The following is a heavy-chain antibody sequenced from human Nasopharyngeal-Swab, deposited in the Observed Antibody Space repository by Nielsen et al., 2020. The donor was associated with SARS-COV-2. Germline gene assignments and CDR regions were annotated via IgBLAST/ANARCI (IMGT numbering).Heavy chain of an antibody. Sequence: GGSLRLSCAASGFTFSDYYMSWIRQAPGKGLEWVSYISSSGSTIYYADSVKGRFTISRDSAKNSLYLQMNSLRAEDTAVYYCARESHYDFWSGYYPSKYYYYYMDVWGKGTTVTVSS. V-gene: IGHV3-11*04. D-gene: IGHD3-3*01. CDR3: ARESHYDFWSGYYPSKYYYYYMDV. J-gene: IGHJ6*03. CDR1: GFTFSDYY. CDR2: ISSSGSTI.